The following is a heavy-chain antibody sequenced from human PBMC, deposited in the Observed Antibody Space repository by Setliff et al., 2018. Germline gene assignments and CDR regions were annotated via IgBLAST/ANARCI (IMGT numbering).Heavy chain of an antibody. CDR2: IYYSGST. CDR1: GGSISSSSYY. J-gene: IGHJ4*02. Sequence: SETLSLTCTVPGGSISSSSYYWGWIRQPPGKGLEWIGSIYYSGSTYYNPSLKSRVTISVDTSKNQFSLKLSSVTAADTAVYYCARVVPAAMYFDYWGQGTLVTVSS. CDR3: ARVVPAAMYFDY. D-gene: IGHD2-2*01. V-gene: IGHV4-39*01.